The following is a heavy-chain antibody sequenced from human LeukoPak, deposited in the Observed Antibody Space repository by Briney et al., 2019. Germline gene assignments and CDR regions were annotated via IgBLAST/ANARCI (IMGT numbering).Heavy chain of an antibody. V-gene: IGHV4-61*01. D-gene: IGHD2-8*01. Sequence: SETLSLTCTVSGGSVSSGSYYWSWIRQPPGKGLEWIGFIYYSGSTNYNPSLKSRVTISVDTSKNQFSLKLSSVTAADTAVYYCARSLTYWGQGTLVTVSS. CDR2: IYYSGST. CDR1: GGSVSSGSYY. CDR3: ARSLTY. J-gene: IGHJ4*02.